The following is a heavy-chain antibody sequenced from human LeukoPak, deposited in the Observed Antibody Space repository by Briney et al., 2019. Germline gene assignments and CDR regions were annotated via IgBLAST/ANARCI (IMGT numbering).Heavy chain of an antibody. CDR1: GGSITSFY. D-gene: IGHD6-19*01. CDR2: MYYSGNT. Sequence: SETLSLTCTVSGGSITSFYWSWIRQPPGKGLEWIGYMYYSGNTFYNPSLKSRVSTSVDTSKDQFSLKMSSVTAADTAVYYCARAEAVAGFDYWGQGTLVTVSS. CDR3: ARAEAVAGFDY. V-gene: IGHV4-59*01. J-gene: IGHJ4*02.